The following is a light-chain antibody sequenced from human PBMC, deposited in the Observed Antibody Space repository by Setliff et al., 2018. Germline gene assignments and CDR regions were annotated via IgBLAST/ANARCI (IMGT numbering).Light chain of an antibody. CDR1: QSVSSY. J-gene: IGKJ1*01. CDR2: DAS. CDR3: QQRSN. Sequence: EIVLTQSPATLSLSPGERATLSCRASQSVSSYLAWYQQKPGQAPRLLIYDASSRATGIPARFSGSGSGTDFTLTISSLEPEDFAVYYCQQRSNFGQGTKVDIK. V-gene: IGKV3-11*01.